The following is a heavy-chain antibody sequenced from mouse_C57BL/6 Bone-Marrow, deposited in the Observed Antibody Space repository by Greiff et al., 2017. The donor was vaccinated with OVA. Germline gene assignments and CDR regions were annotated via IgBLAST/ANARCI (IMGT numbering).Heavy chain of an antibody. CDR2: ISDGGSYT. D-gene: IGHD1-1*01. Sequence: EVKLVESGGGLVKPGGSLKLSCAASGFTFSSYAMSWVRKTPEKRLEWVATISDGGSYTYYPDNVKGRFTISRDNAKNNLYLQMSHLKSEDTAMYYCARDLIYYGSSPYWGFDVWGTGTTVTVSS. CDR1: GFTFSSYA. V-gene: IGHV5-4*01. CDR3: ARDLIYYGSSPYWGFDV. J-gene: IGHJ1*03.